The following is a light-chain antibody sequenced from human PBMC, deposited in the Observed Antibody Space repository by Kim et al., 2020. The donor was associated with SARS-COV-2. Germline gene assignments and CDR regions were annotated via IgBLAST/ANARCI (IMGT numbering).Light chain of an antibody. Sequence: GQRVTFSGSGSSANIGVNPVNGDQHGPGAAPKVVIFDDNQRPSGIPDRFSGSKSGASASLAISGLQSDDEADYYCATWDDNVDGYVFGTGTKVTVL. CDR3: ATWDDNVDGYV. J-gene: IGLJ1*01. V-gene: IGLV1-44*01. CDR1: SANIGVNP. CDR2: DDN.